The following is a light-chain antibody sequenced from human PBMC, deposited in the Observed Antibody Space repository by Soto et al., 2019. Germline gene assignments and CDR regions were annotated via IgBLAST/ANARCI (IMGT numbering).Light chain of an antibody. Sequence: DIVMTQSPLSLPVTPGEPASISCSSSQSLLQSNGYNYLDWYLQKPGQSPQLLIYLGSYRASGVPDRFSGSGSGKDFTLKIRRVEAEDVGVYYCMQSQQSPPTFGQGTKVEI. V-gene: IGKV2-28*01. CDR3: MQSQQSPPT. CDR1: QSLLQSNGYNY. CDR2: LGS. J-gene: IGKJ1*01.